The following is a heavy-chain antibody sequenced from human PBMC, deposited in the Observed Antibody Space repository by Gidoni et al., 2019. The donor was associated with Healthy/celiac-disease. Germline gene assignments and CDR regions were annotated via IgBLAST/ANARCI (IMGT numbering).Heavy chain of an antibody. CDR1: GLTFSSYA. Sequence: EVQLLESGGGLVQPGGSLRLSCAASGLTFSSYAMSWVRQAPGKGLEWVSAISGSGGSTYYADSVKGRFTISRDNSKNTLYLQMNSLRAEDTAVYYCAAAAPPEYYDFWSGYEDYWGQGTLVTVSS. J-gene: IGHJ4*02. D-gene: IGHD3-3*01. V-gene: IGHV3-23*01. CDR2: ISGSGGST. CDR3: AAAAPPEYYDFWSGYEDY.